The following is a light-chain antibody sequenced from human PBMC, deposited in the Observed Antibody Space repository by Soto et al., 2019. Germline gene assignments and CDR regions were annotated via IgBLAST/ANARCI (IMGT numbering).Light chain of an antibody. CDR2: GAS. J-gene: IGKJ5*01. CDR3: QQYGNSPIT. Sequence: EIVLTQSPGPLSLSPGERAPLSCRASQSVSSTYLAWYQQKPGQAPRLLIYGASSRATGIPDRFSGSGSGTDFTLTISRLGPEDFAVYYCQQYGNSPITFGQGTRLEIK. CDR1: QSVSSTY. V-gene: IGKV3-20*01.